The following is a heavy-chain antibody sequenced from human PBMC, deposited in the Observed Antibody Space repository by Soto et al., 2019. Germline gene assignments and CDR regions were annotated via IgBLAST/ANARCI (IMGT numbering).Heavy chain of an antibody. CDR3: AEGLEYSEYYYYGMDV. V-gene: IGHV3-23*01. Sequence: GGSLRLSCAASGFTFSSYAMSWVRQAPGKGLEWVSAISASGGSTYYADSVKGRFTISRDNSKNTLYVQMNSLRAEDTAVYYCAEGLEYSEYYYYGMDVWGQGTTVTVS. CDR1: GFTFSSYA. J-gene: IGHJ6*02. D-gene: IGHD1-26*01. CDR2: ISASGGST.